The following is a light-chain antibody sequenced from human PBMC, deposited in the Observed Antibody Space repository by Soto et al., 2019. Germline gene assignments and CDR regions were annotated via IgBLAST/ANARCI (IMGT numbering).Light chain of an antibody. CDR3: HQDFDLPLT. J-gene: IGKJ4*01. CDR1: QSLSNTY. V-gene: IGKV3D-7*01. Sequence: EIVMTHSPVTLSLSKGDRATLSCRASQSLSNTYISWYQQKPGQAPRLLIYGASTRATGIPARFSGSGSGTDFTLTISSLQPEDFALYYCHQDFDLPLTFGGGTKVDIK. CDR2: GAS.